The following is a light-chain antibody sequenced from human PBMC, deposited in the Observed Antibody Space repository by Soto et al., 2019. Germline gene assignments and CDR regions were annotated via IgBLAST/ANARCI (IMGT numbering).Light chain of an antibody. Sequence: TQSPDTLSLSPGERATLSCRASQSISSRYLVWYQQKPGKVPKRLIYSASSLQSGVPSRFSGSGSETEFTLTISSLQPEDFATYYCLQHSDYPFSFGQGTRLEI. CDR3: LQHSDYPFS. V-gene: IGKV1-17*01. CDR1: QSISSRY. CDR2: SAS. J-gene: IGKJ2*01.